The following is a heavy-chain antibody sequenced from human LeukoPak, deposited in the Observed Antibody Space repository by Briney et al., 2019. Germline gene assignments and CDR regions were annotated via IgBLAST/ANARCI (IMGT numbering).Heavy chain of an antibody. CDR2: IYTSGST. V-gene: IGHV4-4*07. J-gene: IGHJ4*02. CDR1: GGSISSYY. D-gene: IGHD6-13*01. Sequence: SETLSLTCTASGGSISSYYWSWIRQPAGKGLEWIGRIYTSGSTNYNPSLKSRVTMSVDTSKNQFSLKLSSVTAADTAVYYCARAKYSSSWYYFDYWGQGTLVTVSS. CDR3: ARAKYSSSWYYFDY.